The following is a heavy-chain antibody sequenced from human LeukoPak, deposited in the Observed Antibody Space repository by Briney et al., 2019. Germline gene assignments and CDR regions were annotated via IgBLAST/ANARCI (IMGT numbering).Heavy chain of an antibody. CDR2: ISAYNGNT. D-gene: IGHD3-22*01. Sequence: ASVKVSCKASGYTFTSYGISWVRQAPGQGLEWMGWISAYNGNTNYAQKLQGRVTMTTDTSTSTAYMELRSLRADDTAVYYCARGDHTYYYDSSGYYGDWGQGTLVTVSS. CDR1: GYTFTSYG. V-gene: IGHV1-18*01. J-gene: IGHJ4*02. CDR3: ARGDHTYYYDSSGYYGD.